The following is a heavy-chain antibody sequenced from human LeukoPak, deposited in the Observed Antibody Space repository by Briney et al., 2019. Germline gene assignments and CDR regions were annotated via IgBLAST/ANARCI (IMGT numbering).Heavy chain of an antibody. CDR1: GFTFSSYG. D-gene: IGHD3-22*01. J-gene: IGHJ4*02. CDR2: IWYDGSNK. CDR3: ARDYYYDSSGYDLVLDY. V-gene: IGHV3-33*01. Sequence: AGGSLRLSCAASGFTFSSYGMHWVRQAPGKGLEWVAVIWYDGSNKYYADSVKGRFTISRDNSKNTLYLQMNSLRAEDTAVYYCARDYYYDSSGYDLVLDYWGQGTLVIVSS.